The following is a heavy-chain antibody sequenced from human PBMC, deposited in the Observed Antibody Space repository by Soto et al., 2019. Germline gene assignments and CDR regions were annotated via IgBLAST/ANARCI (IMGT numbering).Heavy chain of an antibody. V-gene: IGHV4-59*01. D-gene: IGHD2-2*01. CDR1: GGSISSYY. CDR2: IYYSGST. J-gene: IGHJ4*02. Sequence: SETLSLTCTVSGGSISSYYWSWIRQPPGKGLEWIGYIYYSGSTNYNPSLKSRVTISVDTSKNQFSLKLSSVTAADTAVYYCARVAPCSSTSCSQVYFDYWGQGTLVTVSS. CDR3: ARVAPCSSTSCSQVYFDY.